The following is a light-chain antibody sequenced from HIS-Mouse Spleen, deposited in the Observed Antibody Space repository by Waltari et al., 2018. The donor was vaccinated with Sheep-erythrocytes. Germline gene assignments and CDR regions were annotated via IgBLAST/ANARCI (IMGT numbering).Light chain of an antibody. V-gene: IGLV2-23*01. Sequence: QSALTQPASVSGSPGQSITISCTGTSSDVGSYNLVSWYQTHPGKAPKLMIYQGSKRTSGVSNRCSGSKSGNTASLTISGLQAEDEADYYCCSYAGSSTWVFGGGTKLTVL. CDR3: CSYAGSSTWV. J-gene: IGLJ3*02. CDR2: QGS. CDR1: SSDVGSYNL.